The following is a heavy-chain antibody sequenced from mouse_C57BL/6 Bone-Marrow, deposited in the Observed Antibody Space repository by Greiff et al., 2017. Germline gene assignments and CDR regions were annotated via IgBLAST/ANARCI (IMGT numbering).Heavy chain of an antibody. J-gene: IGHJ2*01. D-gene: IGHD1-1*01. CDR1: GYAFTNYM. Sequence: QVQLQQSGAELVRPGTSVKVSCKASGYAFTNYMIEWVKQRPGQGLEWIGVINPGSGGTIYNEKFKGKATLTADKSSSTAYMKLSSLTSEDSAVYFCARTITTGPPGDWGQGTTLTVSS. CDR3: ARTITTGPPGD. V-gene: IGHV1-54*01. CDR2: INPGSGGT.